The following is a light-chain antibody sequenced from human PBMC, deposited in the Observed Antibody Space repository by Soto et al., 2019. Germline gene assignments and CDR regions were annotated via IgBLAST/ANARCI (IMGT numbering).Light chain of an antibody. Sequence: QSALTQPPSASGSPGQSVTVSCTGTSSDVGGYNYVSWYQQHPDKAPKLMIYDVNQRPSGVPDRFSGSKSGITASLPVSGLQAADEADYYCSSYAGTHVVFGTGTKVTVL. CDR1: SSDVGGYNY. V-gene: IGLV2-8*01. CDR3: SSYAGTHVV. CDR2: DVN. J-gene: IGLJ1*01.